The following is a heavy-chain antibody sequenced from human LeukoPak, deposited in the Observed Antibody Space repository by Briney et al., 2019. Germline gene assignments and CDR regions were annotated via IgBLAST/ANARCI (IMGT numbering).Heavy chain of an antibody. D-gene: IGHD3-3*01. J-gene: IGHJ4*02. Sequence: SPSETLSLTCTVSGGSVSSGSYYWSWNRQPPGKGLEWIGYIYYSGSTIYNPSLKSRVTISVDTSKNQFSLKLSSVTAADTAVFYCARVYQYDFWSGYPDYWGRGTLVTVSS. V-gene: IGHV4-61*01. CDR2: IYYSGST. CDR1: GGSVSSGSYY. CDR3: ARVYQYDFWSGYPDY.